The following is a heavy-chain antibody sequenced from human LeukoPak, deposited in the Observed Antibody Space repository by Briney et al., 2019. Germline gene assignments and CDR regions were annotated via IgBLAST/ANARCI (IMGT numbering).Heavy chain of an antibody. CDR2: IYSGGIT. Sequence: SGGSLRLSCKVSGFTVSDNYMNWVRQAPGKGLEWVSVIYSGGITYYADSVKGRFTISQDNSNNTVHLLLNRPRVEDTAVYYCASARVGVATPIGAVFDFWGLGTLVTVSS. CDR3: ASARVGVATPIGAVFDF. V-gene: IGHV3-66*01. J-gene: IGHJ4*02. D-gene: IGHD2-21*02. CDR1: GFTVSDNY.